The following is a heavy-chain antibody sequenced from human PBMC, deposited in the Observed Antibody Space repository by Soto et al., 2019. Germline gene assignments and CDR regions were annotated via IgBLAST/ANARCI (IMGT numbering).Heavy chain of an antibody. CDR1: GFTFSSYA. CDR2: ISGSGGST. J-gene: IGHJ4*02. Sequence: PGGSLRLSCAASGFTFSSYAMSWVRQAPGKGLEWVSAISGSGGSTYYADSVKGRFTISRDNSKNTLYLQMNSLRAEDTAVYYCAKLPSLITMIVVAPGYWGQGTMVTVYS. D-gene: IGHD3-22*01. CDR3: AKLPSLITMIVVAPGY. V-gene: IGHV3-23*01.